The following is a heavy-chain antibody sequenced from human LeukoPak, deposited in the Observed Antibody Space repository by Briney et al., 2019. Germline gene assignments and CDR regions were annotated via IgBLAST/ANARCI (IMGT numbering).Heavy chain of an antibody. CDR3: ARDGDGYTPNFDY. CDR1: GGSISSYY. Sequence: SETLSLTCTVSGGSISSYYWSWIRQPPGKGLEWIGYIHYSGSTNYNPSLKSRVTISVDTSENQFSLKLSSVTVADTAVYYCARDGDGYTPNFDYWGQGTLVTVSS. D-gene: IGHD5-24*01. V-gene: IGHV4-59*01. J-gene: IGHJ4*02. CDR2: IHYSGST.